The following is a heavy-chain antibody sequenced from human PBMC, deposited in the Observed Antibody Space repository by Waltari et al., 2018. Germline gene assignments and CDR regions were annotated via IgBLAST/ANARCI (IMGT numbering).Heavy chain of an antibody. D-gene: IGHD6-19*01. Sequence: QVQLVQSGAEVKRPGASVKVSCKTSGYTFIRYGVDWVRQAPGQGLEGMGWGSPYDGQTNYATKFQGRVTMTTDTSTSTAYMELRDLRSDDTAIYYCARLPGYSSGWYDNWGQGTLVTVSS. CDR2: GSPYDGQT. V-gene: IGHV1-18*01. CDR1: GYTFIRYG. CDR3: ARLPGYSSGWYDN. J-gene: IGHJ4*02.